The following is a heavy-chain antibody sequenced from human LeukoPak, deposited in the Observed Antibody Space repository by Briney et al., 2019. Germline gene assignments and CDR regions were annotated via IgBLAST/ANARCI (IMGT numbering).Heavy chain of an antibody. CDR1: GFTFSSCP. D-gene: IGHD6-13*01. CDR2: ITSSGST. Sequence: PGGSLRLSCAASGFTFSSCPMTWVRQAPGKGLEWVSAITSSGSTYYADSVKGRFTISRDNSKNTLYLQMNSLRAEDTAVYYCAKYTSRWDEDYWGQGSLVTVSS. V-gene: IGHV3-23*01. CDR3: AKYTSRWDEDY. J-gene: IGHJ4*02.